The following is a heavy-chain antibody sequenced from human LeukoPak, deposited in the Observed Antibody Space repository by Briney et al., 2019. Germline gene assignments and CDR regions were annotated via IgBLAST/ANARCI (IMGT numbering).Heavy chain of an antibody. Sequence: SETLSLTCTVSGGSISPYYWSWFRQPPGKGLEWIGFIYYSGTTNYNPSLKSRATMSVDTSKNQFSLKLSSVTADDTAVYYCARGITRGHNYYYYYMDVWGKGTTVTVSS. CDR3: ARGITRGHNYYYYYMDV. J-gene: IGHJ6*03. CDR2: IYYSGTT. V-gene: IGHV4-59*01. CDR1: GGSISPYY. D-gene: IGHD7-27*01.